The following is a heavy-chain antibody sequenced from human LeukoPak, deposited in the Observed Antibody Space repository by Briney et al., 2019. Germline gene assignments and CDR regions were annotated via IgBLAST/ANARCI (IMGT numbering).Heavy chain of an antibody. Sequence: GGSLRLSCAASGFTFSRYWMSWVRQTPGKGLEWVANIKEDGSEKYYVDSVKGRFTISRDNAKNSLYLQMNSLRAEDTAVYYCARGFIAVTARGAFDIWGQGTMVTVSS. CDR2: IKEDGSEK. D-gene: IGHD6-19*01. CDR3: ARGFIAVTARGAFDI. J-gene: IGHJ3*02. V-gene: IGHV3-7*01. CDR1: GFTFSRYW.